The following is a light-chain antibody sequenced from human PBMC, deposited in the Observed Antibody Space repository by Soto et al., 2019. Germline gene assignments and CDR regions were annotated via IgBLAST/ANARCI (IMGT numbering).Light chain of an antibody. Sequence: QSVLTLPASVSGSPGQSITISCTGSSSDIGAFNYVAWYQQHPGKAPKLIIHGVTNRPSGVSSRFSGSKSDYTASLTISGLQAEYEADYYCSLYTGSGTYVFGAGTKVTVL. J-gene: IGLJ1*01. CDR1: SSDIGAFNY. CDR3: SLYTGSGTYV. CDR2: GVT. V-gene: IGLV2-14*01.